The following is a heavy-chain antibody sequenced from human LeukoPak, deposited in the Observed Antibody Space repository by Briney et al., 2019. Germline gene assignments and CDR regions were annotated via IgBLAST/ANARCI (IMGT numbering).Heavy chain of an antibody. Sequence: ASVKVSCKTFGYTFSDYIIHWVRQAPGQGLEWMGCVTPASGVTNYAQKLQGRVTMTTDTSTSTAYMELRSLRSDDTAVYYCARDLLGIPGIWGQGTLVTVSS. CDR3: ARDLLGIPGI. CDR1: GYTFSDYI. V-gene: IGHV1-18*01. CDR2: VTPASGVT. D-gene: IGHD2-21*01. J-gene: IGHJ4*02.